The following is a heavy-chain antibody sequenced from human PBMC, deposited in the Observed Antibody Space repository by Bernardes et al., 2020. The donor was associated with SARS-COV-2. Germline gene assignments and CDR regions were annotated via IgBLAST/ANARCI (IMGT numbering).Heavy chain of an antibody. J-gene: IGHJ4*02. CDR3: ARAYCSSTSCYKEVFDY. V-gene: IGHV3-13*01. CDR2: IGTAGDT. CDR1: GFTFSSYD. D-gene: IGHD2-2*02. Sequence: VGSLILSCAASGFTFSSYDMHWVRQATGKGLEWVSAIGTAGDTYYPGSVKGRFTISRENAKNSLYLQMNSLRAGDTAVYYCARAYCSSTSCYKEVFDYWGQGTLVTVSS.